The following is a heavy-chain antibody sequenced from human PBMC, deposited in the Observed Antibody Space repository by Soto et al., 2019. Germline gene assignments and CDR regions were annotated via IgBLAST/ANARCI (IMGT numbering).Heavy chain of an antibody. J-gene: IGHJ6*02. V-gene: IGHV1-69*13. D-gene: IGHD6-13*01. CDR3: ARGDIAAAGSRNYYYYGMDV. CDR1: GGTFSSYA. Sequence: VASVKVSCKASGGTFSSYAISWVRQAPGQGLEWMGGIIPIFGTANYAQKFQGRVTITADESTSTAYMELSSLRSEDTAVYYCARGDIAAAGSRNYYYYGMDVWGQGTTVTGSS. CDR2: IIPIFGTA.